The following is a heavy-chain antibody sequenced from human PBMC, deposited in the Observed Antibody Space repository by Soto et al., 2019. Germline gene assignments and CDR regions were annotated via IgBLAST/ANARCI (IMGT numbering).Heavy chain of an antibody. Sequence: SVKVSCKASGGTFSSYAISWVRQAPGQGLEWMGGIIPIFGTANYAQKFQGRVTITADKSTSTAYMELSSLRSEDTAVYYCARGQIYITGTTRAFDIWGPGTMVTVS. D-gene: IGHD1-20*01. V-gene: IGHV1-69*06. CDR1: GGTFSSYA. CDR2: IIPIFGTA. CDR3: ARGQIYITGTTRAFDI. J-gene: IGHJ3*02.